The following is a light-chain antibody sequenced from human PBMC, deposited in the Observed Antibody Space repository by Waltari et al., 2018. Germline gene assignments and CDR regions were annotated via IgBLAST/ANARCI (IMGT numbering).Light chain of an antibody. J-gene: IGKJ2*03. CDR2: WAS. CDR3: QHYCSILRS. Sequence: DIVMTQSPDSLAVSLGERATINCKSSQSVLFSSNNENYLAWYQQKPGQPPKLLIYWASSRQSGVAERLSGSGAGTEFTQTISARQADDVGVYCGQHYCSILRSVGEGPKLESK. CDR1: QSVLFSSNNENY. V-gene: IGKV4-1*01.